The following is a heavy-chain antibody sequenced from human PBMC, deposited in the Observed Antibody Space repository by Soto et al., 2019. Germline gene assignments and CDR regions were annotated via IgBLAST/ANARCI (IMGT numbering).Heavy chain of an antibody. D-gene: IGHD3-22*01. CDR2: IFPSDSDT. J-gene: IGHJ5*02. CDR1: GYGFTSYW. CDR3: ARKDKSGYFNWFDP. Sequence: PADSLTISCRTSGYGFTSYWIAGVRPMPGKGLAWMGIIFPSDSDTRYIPSFQGQVTISADRSTSTVFLQWASLKASDTAVYFCARKDKSGYFNWFDPWGQGTLVTVSS. V-gene: IGHV5-51*01.